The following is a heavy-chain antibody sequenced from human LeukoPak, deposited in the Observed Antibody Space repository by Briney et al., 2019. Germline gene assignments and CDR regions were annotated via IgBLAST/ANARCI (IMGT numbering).Heavy chain of an antibody. V-gene: IGHV3-21*01. CDR3: ARGGRTTWHGMDV. J-gene: IGHJ6*02. D-gene: IGHD4-17*01. Sequence: GGSLRLSCAASGFTFSSYSMNWVRQAPGKGLEWVSSISSSSSYIYYADSVKGRFTISRDNAKNSLYLQMNSLRAEDTAVYYCARGGRTTWHGMDVWGQGTTVTVSS. CDR2: ISSSSSYI. CDR1: GFTFSSYS.